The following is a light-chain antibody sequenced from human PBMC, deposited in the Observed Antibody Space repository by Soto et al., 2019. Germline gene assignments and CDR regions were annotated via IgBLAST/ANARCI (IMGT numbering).Light chain of an antibody. CDR1: RTVHSN. CDR3: QQYNNWPRT. CDR2: GAS. V-gene: IGKV3-15*01. Sequence: EIVMTQSPATVSVSPGDRVTLSCRASRTVHSNVAWYQHKPGQAPRLLIYGASFRATGMPARFSGSGFGTEFTLTISRLQSEDFAVYYCQQYNNWPRTFGQGTKVEV. J-gene: IGKJ1*01.